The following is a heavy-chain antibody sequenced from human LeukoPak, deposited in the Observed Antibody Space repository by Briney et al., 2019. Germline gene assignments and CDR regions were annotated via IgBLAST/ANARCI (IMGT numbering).Heavy chain of an antibody. CDR2: IYYSGST. Sequence: SETLSLTCTVSGGSISSSSYYWGWIRQPPGKGLEWIGSIYYSGSTYYNPSLKSRVTISVDTPKNQFSLKLSSVTAADTAVYYCAREGIQLWLSAFDYWGQGTLVTVSS. CDR3: AREGIQLWLSAFDY. D-gene: IGHD5-18*01. V-gene: IGHV4-39*02. J-gene: IGHJ4*02. CDR1: GGSISSSSYY.